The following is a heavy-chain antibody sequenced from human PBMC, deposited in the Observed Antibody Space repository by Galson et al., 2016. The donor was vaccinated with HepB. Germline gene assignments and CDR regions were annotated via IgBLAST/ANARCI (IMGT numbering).Heavy chain of an antibody. CDR1: GFSFGDYW. CDR2: IRRDGSQI. Sequence: SLRLSCAASGFSFGDYWMTWVRQAPGRGLEWVANIRRDGSQINYVDSVKGRFYISRDNAKNTLYVQMDSLRTEDTAVYYCAGDYSGNYYTSSDIWGQGTMVTVSS. V-gene: IGHV3-7*01. J-gene: IGHJ3*02. D-gene: IGHD1-26*01. CDR3: AGDYSGNYYTSSDI.